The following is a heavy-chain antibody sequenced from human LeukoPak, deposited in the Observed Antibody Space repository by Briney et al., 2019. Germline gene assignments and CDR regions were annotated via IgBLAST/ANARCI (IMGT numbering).Heavy chain of an antibody. D-gene: IGHD5-12*01. Sequence: ASVKVSCKASGYTFTGYYMHWVRQAPGQGLEWMGWINPNSGGTNYAQKFQGRVTMTRDTSISTAYMELSRLRSDDTAVYYCARDNRGYVPYFDYWGQGTLVTVSS. J-gene: IGHJ4*02. V-gene: IGHV1-2*02. CDR3: ARDNRGYVPYFDY. CDR1: GYTFTGYY. CDR2: INPNSGGT.